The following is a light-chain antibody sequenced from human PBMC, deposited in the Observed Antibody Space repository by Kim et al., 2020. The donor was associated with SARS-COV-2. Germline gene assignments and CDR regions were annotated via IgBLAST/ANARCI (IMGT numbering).Light chain of an antibody. V-gene: IGLV1-51*01. CDR2: DSN. J-gene: IGLJ3*02. Sequence: GQKVPISCSGSSSNIGNNYVSWYQQLPGTAPKLLIYDSNKRPSGIPDRFSGSKSGTSATLGITGLQTGDEADYYCGTWDSSLSAGVFGGGTKLTVL. CDR1: SSNIGNNY. CDR3: GTWDSSLSAGV.